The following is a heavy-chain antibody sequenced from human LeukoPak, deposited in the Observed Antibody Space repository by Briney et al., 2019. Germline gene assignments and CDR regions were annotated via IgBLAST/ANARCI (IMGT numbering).Heavy chain of an antibody. J-gene: IGHJ5*02. CDR1: GGSISSSSYY. Sequence: SETLSLTCTVSGGSISSSSYYWGWIRQPPGKGLEWIGGLYYSGSTYYNPSLKSRVTISVDTSKNQFSLKLSSVTAADTAVYYCARRVVSALRFSEWLQNWFDPWGQGTLVTVSS. CDR2: LYYSGST. CDR3: ARRVVSALRFSEWLQNWFDP. V-gene: IGHV4-39*01. D-gene: IGHD3-3*01.